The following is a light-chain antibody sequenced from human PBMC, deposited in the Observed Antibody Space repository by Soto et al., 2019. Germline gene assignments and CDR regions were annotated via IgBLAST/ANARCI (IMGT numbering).Light chain of an antibody. CDR1: ESVHRN. Sequence: EMVMTQSPATLSVSPGERVTLSCRASESVHRNLAWYQQKPGQGPSRLIYYASTRATGVPDRFTCSGSGTEFTLTISSLQSEDFDDYHCQHYSNWPPTFGPGTKVEI. J-gene: IGKJ3*01. V-gene: IGKV3-15*01. CDR2: YAS. CDR3: QHYSNWPPT.